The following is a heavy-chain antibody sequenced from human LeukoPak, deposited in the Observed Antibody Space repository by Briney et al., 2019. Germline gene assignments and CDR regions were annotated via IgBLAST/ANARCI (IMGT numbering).Heavy chain of an antibody. Sequence: SETLSLTCTVSGGSISSYYWSWIRQPPGKGLEWIGYIYYSGSTYYNPSLKSRVTISVDTSKNQFSLKLSSVTAADTAVYYCARRASTVTLAFDYWGQGTLVTVSS. CDR2: IYYSGST. CDR3: ARRASTVTLAFDY. J-gene: IGHJ4*02. V-gene: IGHV4-59*06. CDR1: GGSISSYY. D-gene: IGHD4-11*01.